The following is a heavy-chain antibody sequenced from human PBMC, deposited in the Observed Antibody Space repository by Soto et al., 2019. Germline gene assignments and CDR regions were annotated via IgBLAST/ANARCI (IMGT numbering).Heavy chain of an antibody. CDR2: ISGSGDGDGT. CDR1: GFTFSSYA. D-gene: IGHD3-22*01. J-gene: IGHJ4*02. CDR3: AGMILGNRDY. Sequence: PGGSLRLSCAASGFTFSSYAMTRVRQAPGRGLEWVSAISGSGDGDGTYYADSVKGRFTVSRDNAKNTIYLQMASLRAEDTAIYYCAGMILGNRDYWGQGTLVTVSS. V-gene: IGHV3-23*01.